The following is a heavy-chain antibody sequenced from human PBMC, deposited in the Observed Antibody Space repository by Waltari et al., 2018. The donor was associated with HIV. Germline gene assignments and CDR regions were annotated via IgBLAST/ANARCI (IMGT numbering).Heavy chain of an antibody. V-gene: IGHV1-8*01. D-gene: IGHD1-26*01. CDR2: MNHNSGNT. Sequence: QVQLVQSGAEVKKPGASVKVSCKTSGYTFSSYDINWVRQATGQGPEWMGWMNHNSGNTGYVQKFQGRVFMTRNTSIRTVYMELIGLRSEDTAVYYCATWEGRGQPSSYINYWGQGTLVTVSS. J-gene: IGHJ4*02. CDR1: GYTFSSYD. CDR3: ATWEGRGQPSSYINY.